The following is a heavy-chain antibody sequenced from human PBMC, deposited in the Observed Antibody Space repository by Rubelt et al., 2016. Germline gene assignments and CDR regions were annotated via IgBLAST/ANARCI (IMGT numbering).Heavy chain of an antibody. J-gene: IGHJ4*02. V-gene: IGHV3-23*01. CDR2: TTASGDVT. CDR1: GFTFSSYA. CDR3: AKGRLYSGVAYFDS. Sequence: EVQLLDSGGGLVQPGGSLTLSCAASGFTFSSYAMSWVRQAPGKGLEWVSSTTASGDVTYYADSVKGRFTISRDNSRNTLYLQLNGLGAEDTARYYCAKGRLYSGVAYFDSWGQGALVTVSS. D-gene: IGHD2-15*01.